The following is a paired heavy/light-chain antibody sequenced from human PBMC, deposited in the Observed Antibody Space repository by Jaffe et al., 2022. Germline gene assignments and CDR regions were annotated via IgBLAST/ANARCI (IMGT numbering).Heavy chain of an antibody. CDR2: ISASGGSR. J-gene: IGHJ6*03. Sequence: EVQVLESGGGLVQPGGSLRLSCAGSGFTFSSYAMNWVRQAPGKGLEWVSIISASGGSRYYADSVKGRFTISRDNSKNTLDLQMNSLRAEDTAVYYCAKGQFSANYYMDVWGKGTTVTVSS. D-gene: IGHD4-4*01. CDR3: AKGQFSANYYMDV. CDR1: GFTFSSYA. V-gene: IGHV3-23*01.
Light chain of an antibody. CDR1: TGSVSTTYY. CDR3: VLYLGGGIWV. V-gene: IGLV8-61*01. J-gene: IGLJ3*02. Sequence: QTVVTQEPSFSVSPGGTVTLTCGLSTGSVSTTYYPSWYQQTPGQAPRTLMYSTSTRSSGVPDRFSGSILGNKAALTITGAQADDESDYYCVLYLGGGIWVFGGGTKLTVL. CDR2: STS.